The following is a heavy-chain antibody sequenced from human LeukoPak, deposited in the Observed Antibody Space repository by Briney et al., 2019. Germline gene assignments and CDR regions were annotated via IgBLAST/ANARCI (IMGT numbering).Heavy chain of an antibody. CDR1: GYTFTGYY. J-gene: IGHJ3*02. Sequence: ASVKVSCKASGYTFTGYYMHWVRQAPGQGLEWMGWINPNSGGTNYAQKFQGRVTMTRDTSISTAYMELSRLRSDDTAVYYCAGTMTTVTTVWAFDIWGQGTMVTVSS. V-gene: IGHV1-2*02. D-gene: IGHD4-17*01. CDR3: AGTMTTVTTVWAFDI. CDR2: INPNSGGT.